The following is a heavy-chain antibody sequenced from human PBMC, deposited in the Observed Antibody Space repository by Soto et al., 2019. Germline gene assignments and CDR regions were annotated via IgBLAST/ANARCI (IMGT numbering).Heavy chain of an antibody. Sequence: EVLLLESGGGLVQPGGSLRLSCKASGFTFRSYAMSWVRHTPGKGLEWVSSISGSGDKTYYADSVKGRFTFSRDNSKNTLFLQMNNLRVEDTAVYYCAKEWTPRRAFDRWGQGNLVTVSS. D-gene: IGHD5-12*01. CDR1: GFTFRSYA. V-gene: IGHV3-23*01. CDR3: AKEWTPRRAFDR. J-gene: IGHJ4*02. CDR2: ISGSGDKT.